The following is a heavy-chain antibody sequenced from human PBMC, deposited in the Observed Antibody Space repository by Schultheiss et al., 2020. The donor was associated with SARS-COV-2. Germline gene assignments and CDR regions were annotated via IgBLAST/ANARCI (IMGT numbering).Heavy chain of an antibody. CDR2: MYYGGGT. J-gene: IGHJ6*03. CDR1: GGSITSSPYY. V-gene: IGHV4-39*01. Sequence: SETLSLTCTVSGGSITSSPYYWGWIRQPPGKGLEWIGSMYYGGGTYYSPSLKSRVTIFVDTSKNQFSLKLSSVTAADTAVYYCARQEDYYYYYMDVWGKGTTVTVSS. CDR3: ARQEDYYYYYMDV.